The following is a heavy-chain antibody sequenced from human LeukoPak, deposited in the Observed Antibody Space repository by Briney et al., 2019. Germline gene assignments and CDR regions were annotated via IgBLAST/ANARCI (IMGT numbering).Heavy chain of an antibody. CDR2: ISYSGST. V-gene: IGHV4-39*07. CDR3: AREDGDEKKIPYDSSGYYYPYYYYYGMDV. J-gene: IGHJ6*02. D-gene: IGHD3-22*01. Sequence: SETLSLTCSVTGGSISSDDFYWGWIRQPPGKGLEWIGTISYSGSTYYNPSLKSRVTISVDTSKNQFSLKLSSVTAADTAVYYCAREDGDEKKIPYDSSGYYYPYYYYYGMDVWGQGTTVTVSS. CDR1: GGSISSDDFY.